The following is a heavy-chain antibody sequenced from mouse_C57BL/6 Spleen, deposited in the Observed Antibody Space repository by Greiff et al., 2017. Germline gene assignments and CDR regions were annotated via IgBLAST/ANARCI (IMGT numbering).Heavy chain of an antibody. J-gene: IGHJ4*01. Sequence: EVMLVESGEGLVKPGGSLKLSCAASGFTFSSYAMSWVRQTPEKRLEWVAYISSGGDYIYYADTVKGRFTISRDNARNTLYLQMSSLKSEDTAMYYCTRDDGYYGRYAMDYWGQGTSVTVSS. V-gene: IGHV5-9-1*02. CDR1: GFTFSSYA. CDR3: TRDDGYYGRYAMDY. CDR2: ISSGGDYI. D-gene: IGHD2-3*01.